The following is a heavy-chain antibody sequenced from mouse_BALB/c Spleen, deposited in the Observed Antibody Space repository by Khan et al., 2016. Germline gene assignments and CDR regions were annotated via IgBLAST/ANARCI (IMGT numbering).Heavy chain of an antibody. D-gene: IGHD1-1*01. Sequence: QVQLMESGPGLVAPSQSLSITCTISGFSLTRYGVNWVRQPPGKGLEWLVVIWSDGSTTYNSALKYRLSISKDNSTSQVFLQMNSLQTDDTAMYYFARYDYYVNSDYAMDYWGQGTSVTVSS. J-gene: IGHJ4*01. CDR1: GFSLTRYG. CDR2: IWSDGST. CDR3: ARYDYYVNSDYAMDY. V-gene: IGHV2-6-1*01.